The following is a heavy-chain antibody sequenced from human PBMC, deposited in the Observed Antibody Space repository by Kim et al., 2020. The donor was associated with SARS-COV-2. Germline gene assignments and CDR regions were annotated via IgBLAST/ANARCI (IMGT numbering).Heavy chain of an antibody. CDR2: ISPSGNYI. V-gene: IGHV3-21*06. CDR3: ARDSHYDILTVYHSV. J-gene: IGHJ6*02. D-gene: IGHD3-9*01. CDR1: GFNFSDYS. Sequence: GGSLRLSCAASGFNFSDYSMNWVRQAPAKGLEWVSSISPSGNYIYYADSLKGRFTISRDNAKNSLSLQMNSLRAEDTAVYYCARDSHYDILTVYHSVWG.